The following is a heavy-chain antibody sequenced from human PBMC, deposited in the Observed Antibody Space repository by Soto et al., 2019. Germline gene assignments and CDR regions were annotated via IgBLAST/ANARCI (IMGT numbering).Heavy chain of an antibody. Sequence: QVQLQQWGAGLLKPSETLSLTCAVYGGSFSGYYWSWIRQPPGKGLEWIGEINHSGSTNYNPSLKSRVTISVDTSKNQFSLKLSSVTAADTAVYYCARSIAAAAIDYWGQGTLVTVSS. J-gene: IGHJ4*02. V-gene: IGHV4-34*01. CDR3: ARSIAAAAIDY. D-gene: IGHD6-13*01. CDR2: INHSGST. CDR1: GGSFSGYY.